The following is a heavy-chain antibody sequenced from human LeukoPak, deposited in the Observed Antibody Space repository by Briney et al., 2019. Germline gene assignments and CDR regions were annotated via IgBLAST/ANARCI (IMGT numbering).Heavy chain of an antibody. V-gene: IGHV4-39*01. CDR3: ARQTGSGLFILP. CDR1: GVSISSSNSY. J-gene: IGHJ4*02. CDR2: IYYSGNT. D-gene: IGHD3/OR15-3a*01. Sequence: SETLSLTCTVSGVSISSSNSYWGWIRQPPGKGLEWTGSIYYSGNTYYNASLKSQVSISIDTSKNQFSLRLTSVTAADTAVYYCARQTGSGLFILPGGQGTLVTVSS.